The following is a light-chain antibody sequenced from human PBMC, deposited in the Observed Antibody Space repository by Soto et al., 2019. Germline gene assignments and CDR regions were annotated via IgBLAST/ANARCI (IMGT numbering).Light chain of an antibody. CDR3: SSATSSSTYL. CDR1: SSDVGAYNS. Sequence: QSALTQPASVSGSPGQSITISCTGTSSDVGAYNSVSWYQQHPDKAPKLIIFSVTSRTSGLSDRFSGSKSDNTASLTISGLRTEDEADYYCSSATSSSTYLFGTGTNLTVL. V-gene: IGLV2-14*03. CDR2: SVT. J-gene: IGLJ1*01.